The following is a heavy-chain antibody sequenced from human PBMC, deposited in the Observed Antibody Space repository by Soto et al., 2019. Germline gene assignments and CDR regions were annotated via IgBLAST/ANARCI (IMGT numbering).Heavy chain of an antibody. J-gene: IGHJ6*02. Sequence: PGGSLRLSCAASGFTFSNAWMSWVRQAPGKGLEWVGRIKSKTDGGTTDYAAPVKGRFTISRDDSKNTLYLQMNSLKTEATAVYYCTTETYYYDSSGYTLYYYGMDVWGQGTTVTVSS. CDR2: IKSKTDGGTT. CDR3: TTETYYYDSSGYTLYYYGMDV. V-gene: IGHV3-15*01. D-gene: IGHD3-22*01. CDR1: GFTFSNAW.